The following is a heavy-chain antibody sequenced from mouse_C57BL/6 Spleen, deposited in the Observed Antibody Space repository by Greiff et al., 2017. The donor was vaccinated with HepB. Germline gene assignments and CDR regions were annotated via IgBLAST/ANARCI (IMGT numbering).Heavy chain of an antibody. Sequence: QVQLQQSGAELVRPGASVTLSCKASGYTFTDYEMHWVKQTPVHGLEWIGAIDPETGGTAYNQKFKGKAILTADKSSSTAYMELRSLTSEDSAVYYCTRRRPLGYFDYWGQGTTLTVSS. CDR1: GYTFTDYE. V-gene: IGHV1-15*01. J-gene: IGHJ2*01. CDR2: IDPETGGT. CDR3: TRRRPLGYFDY. D-gene: IGHD4-1*01.